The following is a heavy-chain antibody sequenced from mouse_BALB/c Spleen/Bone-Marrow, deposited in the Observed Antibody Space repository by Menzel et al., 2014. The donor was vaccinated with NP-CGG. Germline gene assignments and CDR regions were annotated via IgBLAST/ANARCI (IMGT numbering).Heavy chain of an antibody. CDR2: ISSGGGYT. CDR1: GFTFSTYG. CDR3: TRQGNWYHYAMDY. V-gene: IGHV5-6*01. Sequence: EVQLAESGGDLVKPGGSLKLSCAASGFTFSTYGLSWVRQTPDKRLEWVATISSGGGYTYYPDSVKGRFTISRDNAKNSLCLQMSSLKSEDTAMYYCTRQGNWYHYAMDYWGQGTSVTVSS. J-gene: IGHJ4*01. D-gene: IGHD2-1*01.